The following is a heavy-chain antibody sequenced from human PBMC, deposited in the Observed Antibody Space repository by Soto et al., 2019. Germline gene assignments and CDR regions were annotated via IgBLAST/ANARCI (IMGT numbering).Heavy chain of an antibody. CDR1: GFTVSNDY. V-gene: IGHV3-53*01. D-gene: IGHD3-10*01. J-gene: IGHJ5*02. CDR3: ARGGSWFDH. CDR2: IYADGTT. Sequence: PXASLRLSCAASGFTVSNDYMSWVRQAPGKGLEWVSVIYADGTTYYADSVKGRFTISRDNSKNTLYLQMNSLRAEDTAVYYCARGGSWFDHWGQGTLVTVSS.